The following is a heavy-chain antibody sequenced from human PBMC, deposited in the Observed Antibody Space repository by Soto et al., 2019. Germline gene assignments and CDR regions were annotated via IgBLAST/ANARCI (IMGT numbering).Heavy chain of an antibody. CDR1: GFTFSSYA. CDR2: ISDTGDNT. V-gene: IGHV3-23*01. J-gene: IGHJ5*02. D-gene: IGHD1-26*01. Sequence: EVQLLESGGGLVQLGGSLRLSCAASGFTFSSYAMSWVRQAPGKGLEWVSLISDTGDNTYYADSVKGRFTIFRDNSKNMLYLQMNSLRAEDTAVYYCAKDGATRAWFGPWGQGTLVTVSS. CDR3: AKDGATRAWFGP.